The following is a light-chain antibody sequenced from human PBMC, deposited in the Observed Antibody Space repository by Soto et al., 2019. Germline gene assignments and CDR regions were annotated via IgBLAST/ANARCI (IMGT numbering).Light chain of an antibody. J-gene: IGLJ3*02. CDR2: SNN. CDR3: AAWDDSLNGWV. CDR1: SSNIGSNT. V-gene: IGLV1-44*01. Sequence: QSVLTQPPSASGTPGLRVTISCSGSSSNIGSNTVNWYQQLPGTAPKLLIYSNNQRPSGVPDRFSGSKSGTSASLAISGLQSEDEADYYCAAWDDSLNGWVLGGGTKVTVL.